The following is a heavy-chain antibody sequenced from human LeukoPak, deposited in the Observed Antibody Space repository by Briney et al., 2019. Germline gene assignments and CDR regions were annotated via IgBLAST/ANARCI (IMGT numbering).Heavy chain of an antibody. CDR1: GFTFSSYA. Sequence: GGSLRLSCAASGFTFSSYAMSWVRQAPGKGLEWVSAISGSGGSTYYADSVKGRFTISRDNSKNTLYLQMNSLRAEDTAVYYCAKDGSGSYPPPYNWFDPWGQGTLVTVSS. V-gene: IGHV3-23*01. J-gene: IGHJ5*02. CDR2: ISGSGGST. D-gene: IGHD3-10*01. CDR3: AKDGSGSYPPPYNWFDP.